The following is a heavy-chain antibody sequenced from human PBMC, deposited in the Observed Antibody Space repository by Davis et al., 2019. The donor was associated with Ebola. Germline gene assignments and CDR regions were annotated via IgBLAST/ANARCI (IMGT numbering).Heavy chain of an antibody. CDR2: IYYSGST. V-gene: IGHV4-59*12. CDR3: ARGWRYYDSSGYYYGFDY. CDR1: GGSISSYY. J-gene: IGHJ4*02. Sequence: MPGGSLRLSCTVSGGSISSYYWSWIRQPPGKGLEWIGYIYYSGSTYYNPSLKSRVTISVDTSKNQFSLKLSSVTAADTAVYYCARGWRYYDSSGYYYGFDYWGQGTLVTVSS. D-gene: IGHD3-22*01.